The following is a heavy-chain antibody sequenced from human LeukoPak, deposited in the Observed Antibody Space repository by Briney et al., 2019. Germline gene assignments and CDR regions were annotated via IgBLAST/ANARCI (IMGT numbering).Heavy chain of an antibody. D-gene: IGHD3-10*01. J-gene: IGHJ4*02. CDR1: GDSVSSNSAA. CDR2: TYYRSKWYN. Sequence: SQTLSLTCAISGDSVSSNSAAWNWIRQSPSRGLEWLGRTYYRSKWYNDYAVSVKSRITINPDTSKNQFSLQLNSVTPEDTAVYYCARIVWFGEKEEKYYFDYWDQGTLVTVSS. V-gene: IGHV6-1*01. CDR3: ARIVWFGEKEEKYYFDY.